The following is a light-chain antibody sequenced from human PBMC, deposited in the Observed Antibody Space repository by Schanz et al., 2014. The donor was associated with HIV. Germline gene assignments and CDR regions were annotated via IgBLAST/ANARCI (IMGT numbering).Light chain of an antibody. CDR3: QQYGSPPWT. CDR1: QSVSSNF. CDR2: GTS. V-gene: IGKV3-20*01. Sequence: VLTQSPGTLSVSPGKRATLSCRASQSVSSNFLAWYQQKPGQAPRLVIFGTSNRATGIPDRFSGSDSGTDFTLTISRVEPEDYAVYYCQQYGSPPWTFGQGTKVEV. J-gene: IGKJ1*01.